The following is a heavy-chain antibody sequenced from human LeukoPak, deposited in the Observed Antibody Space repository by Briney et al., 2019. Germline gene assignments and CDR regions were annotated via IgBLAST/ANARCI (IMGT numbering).Heavy chain of an antibody. CDR1: GGSISGYY. Sequence: SETLSLTCTVSGGSISGYYWSWIRQPPGKGLEWIGYIFSSGSTNYNPSLKSRVTISEDTSVNQFSLKLSSVTAADTAVYYCARHYYDRSDSYSFDYWGQGTLVAVSS. CDR2: IFSSGST. CDR3: ARHYYDRSDSYSFDY. D-gene: IGHD3-22*01. V-gene: IGHV4-59*08. J-gene: IGHJ4*02.